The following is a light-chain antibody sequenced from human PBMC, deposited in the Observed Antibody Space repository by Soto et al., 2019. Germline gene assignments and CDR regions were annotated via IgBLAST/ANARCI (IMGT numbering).Light chain of an antibody. J-gene: IGLJ3*02. V-gene: IGLV2-14*01. CDR1: SSDVGGYNY. CDR3: SSYTSSSTRV. Sequence: QSALTQPASVSGSPGQSITISCTGTSSDVGGYNYVSWYQQHPGKAPKLMIYEVSNRPSGVSNRFSGSKSGNTASLTISGLQAEDDADYYCSSYTSSSTRVFIGGTKLTVL. CDR2: EVS.